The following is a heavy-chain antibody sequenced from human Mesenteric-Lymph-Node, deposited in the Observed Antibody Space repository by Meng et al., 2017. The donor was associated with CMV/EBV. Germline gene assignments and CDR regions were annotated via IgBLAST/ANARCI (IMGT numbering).Heavy chain of an antibody. CDR1: GGTFNSYA. CDR3: ARAEGASNYYYYGMDV. Sequence: ASVKVSCKASGGTFNSYAISWVRQAPGQGLEWMGWISAYNGNTNYAQKLQGRVTMTTDTSTSTAYMELRSLRSDDTAVYYCARAEGASNYYYYGMDVWGQGTTVTVSS. J-gene: IGHJ6*02. D-gene: IGHD1-26*01. V-gene: IGHV1-18*01. CDR2: ISAYNGNT.